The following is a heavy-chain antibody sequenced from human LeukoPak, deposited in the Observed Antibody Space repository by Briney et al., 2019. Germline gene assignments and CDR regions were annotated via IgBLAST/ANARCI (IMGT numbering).Heavy chain of an antibody. CDR1: GVSIIKTNSY. CDR2: IFFNGAT. J-gene: IGHJ3*02. CDR3: ARVVVGATPLRDDAFDI. D-gene: IGHD1-26*01. V-gene: IGHV4-39*07. Sequence: PSETLSLTCTVSGVSIIKTNSYWGWIRQSPEKGLEWIGDIFFNGATLYNPSLKSRVTMSADTSRNQFSLKLSSVTAADTAVYYCARVVVGATPLRDDAFDIWGQGTMVTVSS.